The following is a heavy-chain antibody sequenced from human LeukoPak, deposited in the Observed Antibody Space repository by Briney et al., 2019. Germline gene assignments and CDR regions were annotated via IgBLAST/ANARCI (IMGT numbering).Heavy chain of an antibody. Sequence: PSATLSLTCAVYGGSFSGYYWSWIRQPPGKGLEWIGEINHSGSTNYNPSLKSRVTISVDTSKNQFSLKLSSVTAADTDVYYCARVGMWVGPDDYYYGMDVWGQGTTVTVSS. CDR2: INHSGST. D-gene: IGHD3-10*01. CDR1: GGSFSGYY. V-gene: IGHV4-34*01. CDR3: ARVGMWVGPDDYYYGMDV. J-gene: IGHJ6*02.